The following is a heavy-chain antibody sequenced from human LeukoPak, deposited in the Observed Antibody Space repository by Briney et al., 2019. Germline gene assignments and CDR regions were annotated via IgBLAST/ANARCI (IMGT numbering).Heavy chain of an antibody. CDR2: IYTSGST. CDR1: GGSISSGSYY. D-gene: IGHD6-13*01. CDR3: ARAQRGYSSSH. J-gene: IGHJ4*02. V-gene: IGHV4-61*02. Sequence: SETLSLTCTVSGGSISSGSYYWSWIRQPAGKGLEWIGRIYTSGSTNYNPSLKSRVTISVDTSKNQFSLKLSSVTAADTAVYYCARAQRGYSSSHWGQGTLVTVSS.